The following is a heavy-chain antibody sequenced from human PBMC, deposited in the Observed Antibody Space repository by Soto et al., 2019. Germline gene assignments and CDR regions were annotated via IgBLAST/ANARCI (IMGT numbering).Heavy chain of an antibody. V-gene: IGHV4-34*01. CDR3: ARGPWSGHQNPYLDY. CDR2: INHSGSI. CDR1: GGSFSGYY. J-gene: IGHJ4*02. Sequence: QVQLQQWGAGLLKPSETLSLTCAVYGGSFSGYYWSWIRQPPGKGLEWIGEINHSGSINYNPSLKSRVTISVDTSKNQFSLKLSSVTAADTAVYYCARGPWSGHQNPYLDYWGQGTLVTVSS. D-gene: IGHD3-3*01.